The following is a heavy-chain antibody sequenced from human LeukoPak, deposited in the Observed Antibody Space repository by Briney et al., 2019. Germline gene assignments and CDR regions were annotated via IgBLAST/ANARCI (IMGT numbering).Heavy chain of an antibody. J-gene: IGHJ3*02. Sequence: PGGSLRLSCAASGFSFNSFGMNWVRQAPGKGLEWVAFIRYDGTNKYYADSVKGRFTISRDNSKNTLYLQMNSLRAEDTAVYYCAKDLERWLQFAFDIWGQGTMVTVSS. CDR2: IRYDGTNK. CDR1: GFSFNSFG. V-gene: IGHV3-30*02. CDR3: AKDLERWLQFAFDI. D-gene: IGHD5-24*01.